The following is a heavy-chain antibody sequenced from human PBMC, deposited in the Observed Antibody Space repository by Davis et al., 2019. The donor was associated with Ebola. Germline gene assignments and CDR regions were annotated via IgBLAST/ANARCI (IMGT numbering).Heavy chain of an antibody. V-gene: IGHV3-49*04. CDR2: IRSKAYGGTT. D-gene: IGHD1-26*01. Sequence: GESLKISCAASGFTFSSYWMSWVRQAPGKGLEWVGFIRSKAYGGTTEYAAPVKGRFTISRDDSKSIAYLQMNSLKTEDTAVYYCTTTTTSTDYWGQGTLVTVSS. CDR1: GFTFSSYW. J-gene: IGHJ4*02. CDR3: TTTTTSTDY.